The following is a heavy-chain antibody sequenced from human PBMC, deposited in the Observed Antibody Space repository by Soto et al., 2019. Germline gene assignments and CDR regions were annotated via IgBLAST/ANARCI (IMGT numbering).Heavy chain of an antibody. CDR2: IYYSGST. CDR3: ARLPTPASLIAVAANDAFDI. D-gene: IGHD6-19*01. CDR1: GGSISSSSYY. Sequence: SETLSLTCTVSGGSISSSSYYWGWIRQPPGKGLEWIGSIYYSGSTYYNPSLKSRVTISVDTSKNQFSRERSFVTAADTAVYYCARLPTPASLIAVAANDAFDIWGQGTMVTVSS. J-gene: IGHJ3*02. V-gene: IGHV4-39*01.